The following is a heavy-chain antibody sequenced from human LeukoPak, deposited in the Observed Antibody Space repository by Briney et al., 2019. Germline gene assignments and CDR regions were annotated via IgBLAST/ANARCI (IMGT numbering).Heavy chain of an antibody. Sequence: PGGSLRLSCAASGFTFSSYWMRWVRQAPGKGLVWVSRINSDGSSTSYADSVKGRFTISRDNAKNTLYLQMNSLRAEDTAVYYCARDILNYYGSGSYEDYWGQGTLVTVSS. J-gene: IGHJ4*02. D-gene: IGHD3-10*01. CDR1: GFTFSSYW. CDR2: INSDGSST. V-gene: IGHV3-74*01. CDR3: ARDILNYYGSGSYEDY.